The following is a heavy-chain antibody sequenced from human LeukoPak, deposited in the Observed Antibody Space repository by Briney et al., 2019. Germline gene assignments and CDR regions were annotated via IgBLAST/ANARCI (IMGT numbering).Heavy chain of an antibody. CDR1: GGSISSYY. CDR3: ARYYGTSAYYYGMDV. V-gene: IGHV4-59*01. CDR2: IYYSGST. D-gene: IGHD3-10*01. Sequence: SETLSLTCTGSGGSISSYYWSWIRQPPGKGLEWIGYIYYSGSTNYNPSLKSRVTIPVDSSKNQFSLKLSSVTAADTAVYYCARYYGTSAYYYGMDVWGQGTTVTVSS. J-gene: IGHJ6*02.